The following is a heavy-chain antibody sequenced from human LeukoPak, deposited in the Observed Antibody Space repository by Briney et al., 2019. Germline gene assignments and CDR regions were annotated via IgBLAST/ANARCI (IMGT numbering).Heavy chain of an antibody. CDR3: AREQQLGYYYYYYMDV. J-gene: IGHJ6*03. V-gene: IGHV3-48*01. CDR2: ISSSSSTI. CDR1: GFTFSSYS. Sequence: GGSLRLSCAASGFTFSSYSMNWVRQAPGKELEWVSYISSSSSTIYYAGSVKGRFTISRDNAKDSLYLQMNSLRAEDTAVYYCAREQQLGYYYYYYMDVWGKGTTVTVSS. D-gene: IGHD6-13*01.